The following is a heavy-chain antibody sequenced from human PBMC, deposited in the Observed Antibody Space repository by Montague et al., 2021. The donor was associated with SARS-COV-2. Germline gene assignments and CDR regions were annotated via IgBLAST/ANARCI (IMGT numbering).Heavy chain of an antibody. Sequence: SETVSLTCTVSGGSVRSSNDCWGWIREPPGKGLEWIANFYYSGNTYYNPSLKSRVTISADTSNNQFSLKLSSVTAADTAVYYCARGPKMYGELADYWGQGTLVTVSS. J-gene: IGHJ4*02. CDR3: ARGPKMYGELADY. D-gene: IGHD4-17*01. CDR1: GGSVRSSNDC. V-gene: IGHV4-39*01. CDR2: FYYSGNT.